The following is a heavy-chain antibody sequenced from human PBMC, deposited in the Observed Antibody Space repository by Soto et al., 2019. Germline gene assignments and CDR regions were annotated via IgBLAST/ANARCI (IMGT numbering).Heavy chain of an antibody. J-gene: IGHJ4*02. CDR3: ASRKIAAAGTGDY. CDR1: GGSISSGDYY. CDR2: IYYSGST. V-gene: IGHV4-30-4*01. D-gene: IGHD6-13*01. Sequence: PSETLSLTCTVSGGSISSGDYYWSWIRQPPGKGLEWIGYIYYSGSTYYNPSLKSRVTISVDTSKNQFSLKLSSVTAADTAVYYCASRKIAAAGTGDYWGQGTLVTVSS.